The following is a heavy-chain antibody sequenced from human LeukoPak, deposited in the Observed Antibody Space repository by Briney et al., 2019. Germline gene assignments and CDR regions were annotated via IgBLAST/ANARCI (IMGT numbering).Heavy chain of an antibody. CDR2: MHYSGSS. V-gene: IGHV4-59*08. CDR3: ARRVTSNCFDP. J-gene: IGHJ5*02. Sequence: SETLSLTCTASGGSISSYYWSWIRQPPGKGLEWIGYMHYSGSSNYNPSLKSRVTTSVDTSQNQFSLKLRSVTAADTAVYYCARRVTSNCFDPWGQGTLVTVTS. D-gene: IGHD2-21*02. CDR1: GGSISSYY.